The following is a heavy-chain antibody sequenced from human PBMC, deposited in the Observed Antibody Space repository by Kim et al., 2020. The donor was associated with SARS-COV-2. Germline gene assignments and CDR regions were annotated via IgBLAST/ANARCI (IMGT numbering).Heavy chain of an antibody. Sequence: NPTYAQGFTGRFVFSLDTSVSTAYLQISSLKAEDTAVYYCARWTMSLFDPWGQGTLVTVSS. J-gene: IGHJ5*02. CDR2: NP. CDR3: ARWTMSLFDP. D-gene: IGHD3-3*01. V-gene: IGHV7-4-1*02.